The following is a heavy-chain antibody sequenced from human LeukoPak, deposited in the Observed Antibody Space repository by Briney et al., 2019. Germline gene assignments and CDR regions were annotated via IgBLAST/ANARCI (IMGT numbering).Heavy chain of an antibody. D-gene: IGHD1-26*01. V-gene: IGHV3-53*01. CDR2: IYSGGST. J-gene: IGHJ4*02. Sequence: GSLRLSCAASGFTVSSNYMSWVRQAPGKGLEWVSVIYSGGSTYYADSVKGRFTISRDVSKNTLYLQMNSLKTEDTAVYYCTTRGGSFSIFDYWGQGTLVTVSS. CDR1: GFTVSSNY. CDR3: TTRGGSFSIFDY.